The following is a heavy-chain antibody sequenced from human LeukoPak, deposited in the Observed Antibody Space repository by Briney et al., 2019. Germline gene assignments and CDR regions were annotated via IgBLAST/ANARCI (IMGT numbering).Heavy chain of an antibody. CDR3: ARDGGIVESTANWFDP. D-gene: IGHD2-15*01. CDR1: GGSFSGYY. CDR2: INHRGST. V-gene: IGHV4-34*01. J-gene: IGHJ5*02. Sequence: SETLSLTCAVYGGSFSGYYWSWIRQPPGKGLEWIGEINHRGSTNYNPSLKSRVTVSVDTSKNQFSLKLSSVTAADTAVYYCARDGGIVESTANWFDPWGQGILVTVSS.